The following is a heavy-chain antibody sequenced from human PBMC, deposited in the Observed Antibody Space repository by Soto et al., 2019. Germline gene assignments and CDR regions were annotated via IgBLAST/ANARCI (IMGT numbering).Heavy chain of an antibody. CDR3: ARAGISQAAAGRLDCCPIDS. CDR1: GFTVSSNY. V-gene: IGHV3-66*01. Sequence: EVQLVESGGGLVQPGGSLRLSCAASGFTVSSNYMSWVRQAPGKGLERVSIIYSGGTTYYADSVKGRFTISRDNYKNTLYLKMSSLRAEDTSVYYCARAGISQAAAGRLDCCPIDSWGQGTLVTVSS. CDR2: IYSGGTT. J-gene: IGHJ4*02. D-gene: IGHD6-13*01.